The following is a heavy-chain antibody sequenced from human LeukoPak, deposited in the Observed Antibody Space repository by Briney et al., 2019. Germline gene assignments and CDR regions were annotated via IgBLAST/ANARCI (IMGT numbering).Heavy chain of an antibody. J-gene: IGHJ4*02. Sequence: SETLSLTCTVSGGSVSSGGYFWSWIRQHPGKGLEWIGYMHNSENADYNPSLKSRVSISVDTSKNQISLNVSSVTAADTAVYYCARGRGRLVDYWGQGTLVTVSS. D-gene: IGHD6-25*01. CDR1: GGSVSSGGYF. V-gene: IGHV4-31*03. CDR2: MHNSENA. CDR3: ARGRGRLVDY.